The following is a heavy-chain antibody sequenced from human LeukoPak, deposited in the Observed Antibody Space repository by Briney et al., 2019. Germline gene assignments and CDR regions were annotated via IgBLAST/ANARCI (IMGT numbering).Heavy chain of an antibody. Sequence: ASVKVSCKASGYTFTGYYMHWVRQAPGQGLEWMGWINPNSGGTNYAQKFQGRVTMTRDTSISTAYMELSRLRSDDTAVYYCARDYVFSPYAIDYWGQGTLVTVSS. D-gene: IGHD3/OR15-3a*01. CDR2: INPNSGGT. CDR3: ARDYVFSPYAIDY. V-gene: IGHV1-2*02. CDR1: GYTFTGYY. J-gene: IGHJ4*02.